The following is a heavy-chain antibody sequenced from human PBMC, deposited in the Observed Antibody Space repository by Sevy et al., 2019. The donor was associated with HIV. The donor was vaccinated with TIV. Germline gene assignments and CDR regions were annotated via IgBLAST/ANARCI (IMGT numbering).Heavy chain of an antibody. CDR3: ATTTVTTPLDY. V-gene: IGHV4-34*01. Sequence: SETLSLTCVVYGGSFSGYYWSWIRQPPGKGLEWIGEINHSGSTNYNPSLKSRVTISVDTSKNQFSLKLSSVTAADTAVYYCATTTVTTPLDYWGQGTLVTVSS. J-gene: IGHJ4*02. CDR1: GGSFSGYY. CDR2: INHSGST. D-gene: IGHD4-17*01.